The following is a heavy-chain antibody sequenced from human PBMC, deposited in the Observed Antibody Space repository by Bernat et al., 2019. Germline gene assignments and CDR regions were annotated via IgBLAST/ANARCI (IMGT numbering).Heavy chain of an antibody. D-gene: IGHD3-10*01. V-gene: IGHV3-23*01. CDR3: ATRGPTESYFFDS. CDR1: GCTFSSHG. J-gene: IGHJ4*02. CDR2: IVRSGNT. Sequence: EVQLLESGGDLVQPGESLRLSCAASGCTFSSHGMSWVRQAPGKGLEWVSSIVRSGNTYYSASAKGRFTISKDNSKNTLNLQMNTLRAEDTAVYYCATRGPTESYFFDSWGQGTLVTVSS.